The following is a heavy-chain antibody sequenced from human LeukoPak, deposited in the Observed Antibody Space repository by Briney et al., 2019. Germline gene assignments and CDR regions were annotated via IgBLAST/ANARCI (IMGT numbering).Heavy chain of an antibody. CDR1: GGSFSGYY. D-gene: IGHD5-24*01. V-gene: IGHV4-34*01. J-gene: IGHJ4*02. Sequence: SETLSLTCAVYGGSFSGYYWSWIRQPPGKGLEWIGAINHSGSTNYNPSLKSRVTISVDTSKNQFSLKLSSVTAADTAVYYCAREALRDGYSIDYWGQGTLVTVSS. CDR2: INHSGST. CDR3: AREALRDGYSIDY.